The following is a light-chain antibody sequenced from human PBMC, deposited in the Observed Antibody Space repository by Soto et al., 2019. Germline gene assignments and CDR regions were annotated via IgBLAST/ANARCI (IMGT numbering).Light chain of an antibody. Sequence: VLTQSPVTLSLSPGERATLSCRASQSFRGLLAWYQQKPGQAPRLLIYDAYNRATGIPPRFSGSGSGTYFTLTISSLEPEDFAVYYCQQRSNWPPITFGQGTRLEIK. CDR1: QSFRGL. CDR3: QQRSNWPPIT. CDR2: DAY. J-gene: IGKJ5*01. V-gene: IGKV3-11*01.